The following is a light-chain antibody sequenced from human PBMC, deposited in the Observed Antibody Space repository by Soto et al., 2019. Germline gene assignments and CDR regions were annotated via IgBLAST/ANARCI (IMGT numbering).Light chain of an antibody. J-gene: IGLJ1*01. Sequence: HSALGQPASVSGSPGQTISISCTGTSTDVGVYNAVSWYQHHPGKAPKLIIYEVTHRPSGVSDRFSASKSGNTASLTISGLQAEDEADYYCNSFRVSHLYVFGTGTKV. CDR2: EVT. V-gene: IGLV2-14*01. CDR3: NSFRVSHLYV. CDR1: STDVGVYNA.